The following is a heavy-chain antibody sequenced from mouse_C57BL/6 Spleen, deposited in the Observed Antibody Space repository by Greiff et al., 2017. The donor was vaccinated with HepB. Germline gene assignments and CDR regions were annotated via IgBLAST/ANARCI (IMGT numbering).Heavy chain of an antibody. Sequence: LVESGAELARPGASVKLSCKASGYTFTSYGISWVKQRTGQGLEWIGEIYPRSGNTYYNEKFKGKATLTADKSSSTAYMELRSLTSEDSAVYFCARCDYDVGFAYWGQGTLVTVSA. J-gene: IGHJ3*01. CDR1: GYTFTSYG. CDR2: IYPRSGNT. CDR3: ARCDYDVGFAY. V-gene: IGHV1-81*01. D-gene: IGHD2-4*01.